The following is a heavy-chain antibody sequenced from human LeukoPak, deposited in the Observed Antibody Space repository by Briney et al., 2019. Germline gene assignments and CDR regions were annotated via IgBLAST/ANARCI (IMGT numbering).Heavy chain of an antibody. CDR3: ATMYSSGWYDG. Sequence: SETLSLPCPGSGGSISSYYWSWIRQPPGKGLEWIGYIYYSGSTNYNPSLKSRVTISVDTSKNQFSLKLSSVTAADTAVYYCATMYSSGWYDGWGQGTLVTVSP. J-gene: IGHJ4*02. CDR1: GGSISSYY. V-gene: IGHV4-59*08. D-gene: IGHD6-19*01. CDR2: IYYSGST.